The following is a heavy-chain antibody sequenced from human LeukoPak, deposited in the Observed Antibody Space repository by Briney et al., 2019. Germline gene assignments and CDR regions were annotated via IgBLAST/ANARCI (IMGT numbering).Heavy chain of an antibody. CDR1: GFTFSRYS. J-gene: IGHJ4*02. V-gene: IGHV3-21*01. D-gene: IGHD1-26*01. CDR3: ARGSEWELLSCDY. CDR2: ISSSSSYI. Sequence: GGSLRLSCAASGFTFSRYSMNWVRQAPGKGLEWVSSISSSSSYIYYADSVKGRFTISRDNAKNSLYLQMNSPRAEDTAVYYCARGSEWELLSCDYWGQGTLVTVSS.